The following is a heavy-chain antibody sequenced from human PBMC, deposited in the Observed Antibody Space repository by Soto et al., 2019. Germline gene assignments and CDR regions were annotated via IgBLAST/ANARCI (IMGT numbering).Heavy chain of an antibody. CDR3: AHCRGGVASF. D-gene: IGHD3-16*01. Sequence: QITLNESGPALVKPTQTLTLTCTFSGFSLNTRDVGVGWIRQPPGKALEWLGVVYWDDDKTYSPSLKSRLTITKDHPKNPVVLRMTKMDPVDTATYYCAHCRGGVASFWGQGTLVTVSS. J-gene: IGHJ4*02. CDR2: VYWDDDK. CDR1: GFSLNTRDVG. V-gene: IGHV2-5*02.